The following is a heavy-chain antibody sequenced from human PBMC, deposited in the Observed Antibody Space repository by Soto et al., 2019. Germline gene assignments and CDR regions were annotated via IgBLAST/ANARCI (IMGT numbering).Heavy chain of an antibody. V-gene: IGHV1-69*06. CDR3: ARTGGDSSGYFDY. Sequence: SVKVSCKASGGTFSSYAISWVRQAPGQGLEWMGGIIPIFGTANYAQKFQGRVTITADKSTSTAYMELSSLRSEDTAVYYCARTGGDSSGYFDYWGQGTLVTVSS. D-gene: IGHD3-22*01. CDR1: GGTFSSYA. J-gene: IGHJ4*02. CDR2: IIPIFGTA.